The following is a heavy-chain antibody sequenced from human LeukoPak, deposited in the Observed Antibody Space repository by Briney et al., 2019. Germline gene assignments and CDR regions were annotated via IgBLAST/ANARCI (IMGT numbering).Heavy chain of an antibody. CDR3: AKDPRGYSGYDSVDY. J-gene: IGHJ4*02. D-gene: IGHD5-12*01. CDR1: GFTFSSYA. Sequence: GGSLRLSCVASGFTFSSYAIHWVRQAPGKGLEWVAFIRYDGSNKYYADSVKGRFTISRDNSKNTLYLQMNSLRAEDTAVYYCAKDPRGYSGYDSVDYWGQGTLVTVSS. CDR2: IRYDGSNK. V-gene: IGHV3-30*02.